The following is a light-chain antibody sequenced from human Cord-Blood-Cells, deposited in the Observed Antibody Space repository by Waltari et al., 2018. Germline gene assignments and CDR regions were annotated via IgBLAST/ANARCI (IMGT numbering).Light chain of an antibody. V-gene: IGKV1-39*01. CDR3: QQSYSTPYS. Sequence: DIQMTQSLSSLSASVGDRVTITCRASQSISSYLNWYQQKPGKAPKLLIYAASSLQSEVPSRFSGSGSGTDFTLTISSLQPEDFATYYCQQSYSTPYSFGQGTKLEIK. CDR2: AAS. J-gene: IGKJ2*03. CDR1: QSISSY.